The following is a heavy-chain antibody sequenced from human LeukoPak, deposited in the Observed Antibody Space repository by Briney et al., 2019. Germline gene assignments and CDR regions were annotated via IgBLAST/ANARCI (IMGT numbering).Heavy chain of an antibody. Sequence: PSETLSLTCTVSGGSISSDYWSWIRQPPGKGLEWIGYIYYLGATNYNPSLESRVAIPTDTSKTQFSLKVTSVTAADTAVYYCAKEGSSGLFDSWGQGILVTVSS. V-gene: IGHV4-59*01. CDR3: AKEGSSGLFDS. J-gene: IGHJ4*02. D-gene: IGHD3-22*01. CDR1: GGSISSDY. CDR2: IYYLGAT.